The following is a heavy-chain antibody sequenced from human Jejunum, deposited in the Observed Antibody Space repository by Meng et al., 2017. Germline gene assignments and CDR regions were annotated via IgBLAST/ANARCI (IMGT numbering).Heavy chain of an antibody. J-gene: IGHJ2*01. V-gene: IGHV3-74*01. CDR2: INHDGTST. D-gene: IGHD1-26*01. CDR3: ARDAVGTFDF. CDR1: GFTFTSYW. Sequence: VQLVESGGGLVQPGGSLRLSCAVSGFTFTSYWMHWVRQAPGKGLECISRINHDGTSTLYADSVKGRFTVSRDNAKNTLFLQMNSLRVEDTALYYCARDAVGTFDFWGRGTLVTVSS.